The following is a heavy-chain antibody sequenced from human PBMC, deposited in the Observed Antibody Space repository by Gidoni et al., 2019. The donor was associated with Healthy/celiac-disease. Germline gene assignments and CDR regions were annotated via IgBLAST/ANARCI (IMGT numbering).Heavy chain of an antibody. V-gene: IGHV3-30*01. CDR2: ISYDGSNK. J-gene: IGHJ4*02. CDR3: ARDRVSVIAVAGFFDY. D-gene: IGHD6-19*01. CDR1: GFTFSSHA. Sequence: QVQLVESGGGVVQPGRSLRLPCAASGFTFSSHAMHWVRQAPGKGLEWVAVISYDGSNKYYADSVKGRFTISRDNSKNTLYLQMNSLRAEDTAVYYCARDRVSVIAVAGFFDYWGQGTLVTVSS.